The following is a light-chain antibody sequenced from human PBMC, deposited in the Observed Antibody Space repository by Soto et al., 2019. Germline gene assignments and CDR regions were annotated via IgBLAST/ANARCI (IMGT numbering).Light chain of an antibody. V-gene: IGKV3-15*01. CDR2: GAS. Sequence: EILLTQSPGTLSLSAGGRATVSCRASQSVSTILAWYQQKPGKAPRVLIYGASLRDSGIPSRFSGSGSGTDFTLTISSLQPEDFAIYYCQQCSNWPPATFGPGTKVDIK. CDR3: QQCSNWPPAT. CDR1: QSVSTI. J-gene: IGKJ3*01.